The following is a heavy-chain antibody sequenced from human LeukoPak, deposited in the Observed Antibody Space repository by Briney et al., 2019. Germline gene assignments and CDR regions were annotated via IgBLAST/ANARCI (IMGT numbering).Heavy chain of an antibody. CDR1: GYTFTGHY. Sequence: ASVKVSCKASGYTFTGHYIHWVRQAPGQGLEWMGWINPNSGGTNYAQKFQGRVTMTRDTSISTAYMELSRLTSDDSAVYYCASGYYGSSGYVDDWGQGTLVTVSS. D-gene: IGHD3-22*01. V-gene: IGHV1-2*02. J-gene: IGHJ4*02. CDR3: ASGYYGSSGYVDD. CDR2: INPNSGGT.